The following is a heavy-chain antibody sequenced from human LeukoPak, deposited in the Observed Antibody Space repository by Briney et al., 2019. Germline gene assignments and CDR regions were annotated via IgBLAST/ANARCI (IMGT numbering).Heavy chain of an antibody. CDR2: ISGSGGNT. D-gene: IGHD2-15*01. Sequence: GGTLRLSCAASGFTFSSYGMGWVRQAPGKGLEWVSAISGSGGNTYYADSVKGRFTISRDNSKNTLYLQMNSLRAEDTAVYYCAKGFVVVVSATQSSWFDPWGQGTLVTVSS. CDR1: GFTFSSYG. J-gene: IGHJ5*02. V-gene: IGHV3-23*01. CDR3: AKGFVVVVSATQSSWFDP.